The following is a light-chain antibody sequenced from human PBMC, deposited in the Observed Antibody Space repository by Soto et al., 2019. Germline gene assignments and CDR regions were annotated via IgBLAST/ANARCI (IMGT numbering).Light chain of an antibody. V-gene: IGKV3-20*01. CDR3: QQYGRSPDLFT. J-gene: IGKJ3*01. Sequence: EIVLTQSPGTLSLSPGERATLSCRASQSVSSSYLAWYQQKPGQAPRLLIYGASSRATGIPGRFSGSGSGTYFTLTISRLEPEDFEVYYCQQYGRSPDLFTFGPGTKVDIK. CDR2: GAS. CDR1: QSVSSSY.